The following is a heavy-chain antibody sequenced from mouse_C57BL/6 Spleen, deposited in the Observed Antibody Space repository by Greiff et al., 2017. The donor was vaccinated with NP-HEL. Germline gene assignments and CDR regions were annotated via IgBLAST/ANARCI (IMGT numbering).Heavy chain of an antibody. V-gene: IGHV1-54*01. CDR1: GYAFTNYL. CDR2: INPGSGGT. J-gene: IGHJ4*01. Sequence: QVQLKESGAELVRPGTSVKVSCKASGYAFTNYLIEWVKQRPGQGLEWIGVINPGSGGTNYNEKFKGKATLTADKSSSTAYMQLSSLTSEDSAVYFCAISYAMDYWGQGTSVTVSS. CDR3: AISYAMDY.